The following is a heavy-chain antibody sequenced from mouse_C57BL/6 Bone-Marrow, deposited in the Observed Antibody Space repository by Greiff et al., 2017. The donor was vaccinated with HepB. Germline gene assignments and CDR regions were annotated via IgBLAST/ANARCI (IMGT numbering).Heavy chain of an antibody. Sequence: EVKLMESGGGLVKPGGSLKLSCAASGFTFSDYGMHWVRQAPEKGLEWVAYISSGSSTIYYADTVKGRFTISRDNAKNTLFLQMTSLRSEDTAMYYCATPPPSYYGSSSFAYWGQGTLVTVSA. V-gene: IGHV5-17*01. D-gene: IGHD1-1*01. CDR1: GFTFSDYG. J-gene: IGHJ3*01. CDR3: ATPPPSYYGSSSFAY. CDR2: ISSGSSTI.